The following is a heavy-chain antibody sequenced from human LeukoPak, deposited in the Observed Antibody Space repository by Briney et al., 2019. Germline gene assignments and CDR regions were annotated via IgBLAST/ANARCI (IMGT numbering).Heavy chain of an antibody. Sequence: ASVKVSCKASGYTFTGYYMHWVRQAPGQGLEWMGWINPNSGGTNYAQKFQGRDTMTRDTSISTAYMELSRLRSDDTAVYYCARGPSGWYASFDYWGQGTLVTVSS. D-gene: IGHD6-19*01. J-gene: IGHJ4*02. CDR3: ARGPSGWYASFDY. V-gene: IGHV1-2*02. CDR2: INPNSGGT. CDR1: GYTFTGYY.